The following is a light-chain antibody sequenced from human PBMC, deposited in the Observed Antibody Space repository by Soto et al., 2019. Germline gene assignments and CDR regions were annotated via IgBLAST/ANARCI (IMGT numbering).Light chain of an antibody. CDR1: HSLLHSNGYNY. V-gene: IGKV2-28*01. J-gene: IGKJ1*01. CDR2: LGS. Sequence: DIVMTQSPLSLPVTPGEPSSISCRSRHSLLHSNGYNYLDWYLQKPGQSPQLLIYLGSNRASGVPDRLSGSGSGTYFTLKISRVEAEDVGVYYCMQPLQSWTFGQGTKVDIK. CDR3: MQPLQSWT.